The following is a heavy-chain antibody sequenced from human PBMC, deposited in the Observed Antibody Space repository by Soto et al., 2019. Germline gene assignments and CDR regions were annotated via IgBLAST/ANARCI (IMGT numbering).Heavy chain of an antibody. D-gene: IGHD3-10*01. J-gene: IGHJ2*01. CDR3: FQAEDGIRWVRSVSEFLLNRSSDL. Sequence: SGLEWVSSISGSGGSTFYTNSVKGRFTISRDNFRNTLYLQMNSLRVEDAAVYFFFQAEDGIRWVRSVSEFLLNRSSDL. V-gene: IGHV3-23*01. CDR2: ISGSGGST.